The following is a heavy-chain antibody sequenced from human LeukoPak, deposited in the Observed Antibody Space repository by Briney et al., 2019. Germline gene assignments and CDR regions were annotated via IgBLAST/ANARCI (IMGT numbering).Heavy chain of an antibody. CDR2: TSSSRSYI. CDR3: ARDNGGSVYDY. CDR1: GFTFSSYS. V-gene: IGHV3-21*01. Sequence: GGSLRLSCAASGFTFSSYSMNWVRQAPGKGLEWVSYTSSSRSYIYYADSVKGRCTISRDNAKNSLYLQMNSLRAEDTAVYYCARDNGGSVYDYWGQGTLVTVSS. J-gene: IGHJ4*02. D-gene: IGHD4-23*01.